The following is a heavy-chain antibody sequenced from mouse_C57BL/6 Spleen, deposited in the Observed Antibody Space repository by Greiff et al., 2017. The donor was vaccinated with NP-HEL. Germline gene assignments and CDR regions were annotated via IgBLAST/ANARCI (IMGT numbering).Heavy chain of an antibody. CDR2: ISSGSSTI. J-gene: IGHJ1*03. Sequence: EVMLVESGGGLVKPGGSLKLSCAASGFTFSDYGMHWVRQAPEKGLEWVAYISSGSSTISYADTVKGRFTISRDNAKNTLFLQMTSLRSEDTAMYYCAREITTVVARYFDVWGTGTTVTVSS. V-gene: IGHV5-17*01. D-gene: IGHD1-1*01. CDR1: GFTFSDYG. CDR3: AREITTVVARYFDV.